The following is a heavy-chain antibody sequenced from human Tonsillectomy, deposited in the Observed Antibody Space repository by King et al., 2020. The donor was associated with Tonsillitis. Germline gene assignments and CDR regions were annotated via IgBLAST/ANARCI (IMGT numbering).Heavy chain of an antibody. D-gene: IGHD6-19*01. CDR3: ARAGYSSGWYDAFDI. J-gene: IGHJ3*02. CDR2: IFYSGST. CDR1: GGSISSHY. Sequence: QLQESGPGLVKPSETLSLTCTVSGGSISSHYWSWIRQPPGKRLEWIGYIFYSGSTNYNPSLKSRVTISVDTSKNQFSLKLSTATAADTAVYYCARAGYSSGWYDAFDIWGQGIMVTVSS. V-gene: IGHV4-59*11.